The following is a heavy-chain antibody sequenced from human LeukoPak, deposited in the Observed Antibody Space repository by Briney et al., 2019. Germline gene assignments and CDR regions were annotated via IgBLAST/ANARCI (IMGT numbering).Heavy chain of an antibody. CDR3: AQLTCSSTSCSFDY. CDR2: ISAYNGNT. CDR1: GYTFTSYG. Sequence: GASVKVSCKASGYTFTSYGISWVRQAPGQGLEWMGWISAYNGNTNYAQKFQGRVTMTEDTSTDTAYMELSSLRSEDTAVYYCAQLTCSSTSCSFDYWGQGTLVTVSS. V-gene: IGHV1-18*01. J-gene: IGHJ4*02. D-gene: IGHD2-2*01.